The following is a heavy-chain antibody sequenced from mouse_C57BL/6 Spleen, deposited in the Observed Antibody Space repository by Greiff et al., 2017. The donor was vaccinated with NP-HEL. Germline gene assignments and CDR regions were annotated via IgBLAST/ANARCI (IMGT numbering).Heavy chain of an antibody. J-gene: IGHJ2*01. CDR3: TGWLLQTDY. V-gene: IGHV1-15*01. Sequence: VQLQQSGAELVRPGASVTLSCKASGYTFTDYEMHWVKQTPVHGLEWIGAIDPETGGTAYNQKFKGKAILTADKSSSTAYMDLRSLTSEDSAVFYCTGWLLQTDYLGQGTTLPVSS. CDR1: GYTFTDYE. D-gene: IGHD2-3*01. CDR2: IDPETGGT.